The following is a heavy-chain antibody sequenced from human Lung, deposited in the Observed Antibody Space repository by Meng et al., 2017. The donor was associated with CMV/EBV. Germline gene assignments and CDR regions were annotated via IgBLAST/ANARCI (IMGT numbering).Heavy chain of an antibody. V-gene: IGHV3-74*01. CDR3: VRGVAESLGWEMGY. J-gene: IGHJ4*02. CDR1: GFTCRNYW. CDR2: ISTDGSDT. D-gene: IGHD7-27*01. Sequence: VQALCSAAALHEQGGSLGLSCAASGFTCRNYWRPWVRQVPGDGLVCVSRISTDGSDTSYADSVKGRFTISRDNAKNTLYLQMNSLRGDDTAVYFCVRGVAESLGWEMGYWGQGALVTVSS.